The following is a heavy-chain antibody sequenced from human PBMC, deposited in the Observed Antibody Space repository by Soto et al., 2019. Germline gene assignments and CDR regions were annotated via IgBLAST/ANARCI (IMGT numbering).Heavy chain of an antibody. CDR3: ASNGGKGGGFDY. D-gene: IGHD2-15*01. CDR1: GFTFSSYA. V-gene: IGHV3-23*01. CDR2: ISGSGGST. Sequence: EVQLLESGGGLVQPGGSLRLSCAASGFTFSSYAMSWVRQAPGKGLEWVSAISGSGGSTYYADSVKGRFTISRDNSKNTLYLQMNSLRAEDTPVYYCASNGGKGGGFDYWGQGTLVTVSS. J-gene: IGHJ4*02.